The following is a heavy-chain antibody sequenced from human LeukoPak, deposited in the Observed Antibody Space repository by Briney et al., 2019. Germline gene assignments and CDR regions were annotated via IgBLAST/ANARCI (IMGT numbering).Heavy chain of an antibody. D-gene: IGHD1-7*01. J-gene: IGHJ6*03. CDR1: GGSFSGYY. V-gene: IGHV4-34*01. Sequence: SETLSLTCAVYGGSFSGYYWSWIRQPPGKGLEWIGEINHSGSTNYNPSLKSRVTISVGTSKNQFSLKLSSVTAADTAVYYCARGLFNWNYRKFMDVWGKGTTVTVSS. CDR2: INHSGST. CDR3: ARGLFNWNYRKFMDV.